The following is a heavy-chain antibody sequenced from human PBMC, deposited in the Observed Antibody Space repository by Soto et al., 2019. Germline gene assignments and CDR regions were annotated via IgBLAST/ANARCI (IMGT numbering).Heavy chain of an antibody. CDR3: ATYRISSGWSRFFDY. Sequence: EVQLVESGGGLVQPGGSLRLSCTASGFTFSSYWMTWVRQAPGKGLEWVATIKQDGSEKYYVDSVKGRFSISRDNAQNSRFLQMDSAGAEDTAVYYCATYRISSGWSRFFDYWGQGTLVTVSS. CDR2: IKQDGSEK. D-gene: IGHD6-13*01. V-gene: IGHV3-7*05. J-gene: IGHJ4*02. CDR1: GFTFSSYW.